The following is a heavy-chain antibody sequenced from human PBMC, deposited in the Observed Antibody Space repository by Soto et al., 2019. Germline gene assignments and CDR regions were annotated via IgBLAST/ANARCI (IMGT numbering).Heavy chain of an antibody. Sequence: GGSLRLSCAASGFTFSVYAMSWVRQAPGKGLEWVATISGNGISTYYAGSVKGRFTISRDNFKNTLFLQMNSLRAEDTSIYYCAKGSYSDYWGQGTLVTVSS. J-gene: IGHJ4*02. V-gene: IGHV3-23*01. D-gene: IGHD3-10*01. CDR2: ISGNGIST. CDR1: GFTFSVYA. CDR3: AKGSYSDY.